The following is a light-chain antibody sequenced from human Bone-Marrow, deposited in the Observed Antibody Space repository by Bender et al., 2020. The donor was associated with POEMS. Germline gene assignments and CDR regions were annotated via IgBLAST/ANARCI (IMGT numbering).Light chain of an antibody. CDR1: SSNTGSGYD. Sequence: QSVLTQPPSVSGTPGQRVTISCTGSSSNTGSGYDINWYQHLPGTAPKLLIYGYNNRPSGVPDRFSGSIDSSPNSASLTISGLKAEDEADYYCQSYDSINPSWVFGGGTKLTVL. CDR3: QSYDSINPSWV. CDR2: GYN. J-gene: IGLJ3*02. V-gene: IGLV1-40*01.